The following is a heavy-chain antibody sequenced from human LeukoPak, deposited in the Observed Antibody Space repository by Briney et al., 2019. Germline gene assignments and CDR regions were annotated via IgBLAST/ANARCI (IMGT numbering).Heavy chain of an antibody. J-gene: IGHJ4*02. CDR2: IYNSGST. V-gene: IGHV4-59*11. Sequence: PSETLSLTCTVSGGSFSSHYWSWIRQPPGKGLEWIARIYNSGSTNYNPSLNSRVTISADTSKKQFSLKLSSVTAADTAVYYCARETVLSYYDTSGYEYWGQGTLVTVSS. CDR1: GGSFSSHY. D-gene: IGHD3-22*01. CDR3: ARETVLSYYDTSGYEY.